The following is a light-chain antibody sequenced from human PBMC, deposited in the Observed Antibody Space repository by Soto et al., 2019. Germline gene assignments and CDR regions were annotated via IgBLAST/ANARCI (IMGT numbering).Light chain of an antibody. CDR2: DAS. J-gene: IGKJ4*01. Sequence: DIQMTQSPSSLSASVGDRVTITFQASQDISNYLNWYQQKPGKAPKLLIYDASNLETGVPSRFSGSGSGTYFTFTISSLQPEDIATYYCQQYDNLPLTFGGGTKVEIK. CDR1: QDISNY. CDR3: QQYDNLPLT. V-gene: IGKV1-33*01.